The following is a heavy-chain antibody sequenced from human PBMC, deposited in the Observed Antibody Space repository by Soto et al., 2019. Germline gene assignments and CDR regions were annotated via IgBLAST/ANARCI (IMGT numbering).Heavy chain of an antibody. CDR3: AKDRGTTFGIAAAGTGAFDI. V-gene: IGHV3-30*18. CDR1: GFTFSSYG. D-gene: IGHD6-13*01. J-gene: IGHJ3*02. Sequence: GGSLRLSCAASGFTFSSYGMHWVRQAPGKGLEWVAVISYDGSNKYYADSVKGRFTISRDNSKNTLYLQMNSLRAEDTAVYYCAKDRGTTFGIAAAGTGAFDIWGQGTMVTVSS. CDR2: ISYDGSNK.